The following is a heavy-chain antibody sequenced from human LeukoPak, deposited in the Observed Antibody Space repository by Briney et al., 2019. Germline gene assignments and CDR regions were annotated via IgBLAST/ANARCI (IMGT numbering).Heavy chain of an antibody. CDR1: GGSISSGGYY. CDR2: IYHSGST. Sequence: NPSETLSLTCTVSGGSISSGGYYWSWIRQPPGKGLEWIGYIYHSGSTYYNPSLKSRVTISVDRSKNQFSLKLSSVTAADTAVYYCASTFPLYYYGSGSYHTPLGYWGQGTLVTVSS. CDR3: ASTFPLYYYGSGSYHTPLGY. D-gene: IGHD3-10*01. J-gene: IGHJ4*02. V-gene: IGHV4-30-2*01.